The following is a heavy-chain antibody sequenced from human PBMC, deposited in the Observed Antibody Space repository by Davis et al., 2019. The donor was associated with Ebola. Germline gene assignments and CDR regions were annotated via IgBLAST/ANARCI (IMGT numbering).Heavy chain of an antibody. D-gene: IGHD1-7*01. J-gene: IGHJ6*02. CDR3: AKEMENNWNYGVLYYYYVMDV. CDR2: ISYDGSNK. Sequence: GGSLRLSCAASGFTFSSYGMHWVRQAPGKGLEWVAVISYDGSNKYYADSVKGRFTISRDNSKNTLYLQMNSLRAEDTAVYYCAKEMENNWNYGVLYYYYVMDVWGQGTTVTVSS. V-gene: IGHV3-30*18. CDR1: GFTFSSYG.